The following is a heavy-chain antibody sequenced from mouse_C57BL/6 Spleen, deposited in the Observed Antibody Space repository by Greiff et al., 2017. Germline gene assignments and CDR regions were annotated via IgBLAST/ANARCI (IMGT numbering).Heavy chain of an antibody. CDR2: IDPENGDT. CDR1: GFNIKDDY. Sequence: EVQLQQSGAELVRPGASVKLSCTASGFNIKDDYMHWVKQRPEQGLEWIGWIDPENGDTEYASKFQGKATITADTSSNTAYLQLSSLTSEDTAVYYCTPCSFDFWGKGTTLTVSS. CDR3: TPCSFDF. V-gene: IGHV14-4*01. J-gene: IGHJ2*01.